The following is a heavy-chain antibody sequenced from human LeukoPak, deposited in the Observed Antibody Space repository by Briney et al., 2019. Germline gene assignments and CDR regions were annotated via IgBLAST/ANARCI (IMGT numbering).Heavy chain of an antibody. V-gene: IGHV3-23*01. CDR3: AKDLTGYSSGWLSDY. CDR1: GFTVSSNY. D-gene: IGHD6-19*01. Sequence: GGSLRLSCAASGFTVSSNYMSWVRQAPGKGLEWVSAISGSGGSTYYADSVKGRFTISRDNSKNTLYLQMNSLRAEDTAVYYCAKDLTGYSSGWLSDYWGQGTLVTVSS. J-gene: IGHJ4*02. CDR2: ISGSGGST.